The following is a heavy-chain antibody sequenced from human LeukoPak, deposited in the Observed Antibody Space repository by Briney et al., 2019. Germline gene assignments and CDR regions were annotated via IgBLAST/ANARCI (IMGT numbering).Heavy chain of an antibody. Sequence: GGSLRLSCAASGFTFSNYGIHWVRQAPGKGLEWVAFIRFDGSNKDYADSVKGRFTISRDNSKNTLYLQMNSLRVEDTAVYYCAKVLYCSSTSCYEGIDYWGQGTLVTVSS. J-gene: IGHJ4*02. D-gene: IGHD2-2*01. CDR2: IRFDGSNK. CDR1: GFTFSNYG. V-gene: IGHV3-30*02. CDR3: AKVLYCSSTSCYEGIDY.